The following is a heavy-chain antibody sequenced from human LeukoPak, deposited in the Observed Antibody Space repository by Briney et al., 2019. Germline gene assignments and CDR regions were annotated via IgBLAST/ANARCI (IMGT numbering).Heavy chain of an antibody. J-gene: IGHJ4*02. CDR1: GGSISSSNW. Sequence: SETLSLTCAVSGGSISSSNWWSWVRQPPGKGLEWIGEIYHSGSTNYNPSLKSRVTISVDKSKNQFSLKLSSVTAADTAVYYCASSTTYYYDSSGYYVHFDYWGQGTLVTVSS. CDR3: ASSTTYYYDSSGYYVHFDY. D-gene: IGHD3-22*01. CDR2: IYHSGST. V-gene: IGHV4-4*02.